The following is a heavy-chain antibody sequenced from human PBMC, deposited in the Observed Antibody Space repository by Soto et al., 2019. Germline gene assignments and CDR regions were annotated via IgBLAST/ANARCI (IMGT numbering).Heavy chain of an antibody. V-gene: IGHV4-59*08. D-gene: IGHD4-17*01. Sequence: PSETLSLTCSVSGGSISSYYWSWIRQPPGKGLEWIGYIHNSGSTNYNPSLKSRVTISVDTSKNQFSRKLSSVTAADTAVYYCARRYGDYFDFWGQGTLVTVS. J-gene: IGHJ4*02. CDR2: IHNSGST. CDR1: GGSISSYY. CDR3: ARRYGDYFDF.